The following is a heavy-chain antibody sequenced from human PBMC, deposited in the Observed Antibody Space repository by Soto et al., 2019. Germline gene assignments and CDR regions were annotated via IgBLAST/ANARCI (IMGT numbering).Heavy chain of an antibody. CDR1: GGSFSGYY. CDR2: INHSGST. Sequence: QVQLQQWGAGLLKPSETLSLTCAVYGGSFSGYYWSWIRQPPGKGLEWIGEINHSGSTNYNPSLKSRATXSXDXXKTQFSLKLSSVTAADTAVYYCARTYSSSWSPFDYWGQGTLVTVSS. V-gene: IGHV4-34*01. CDR3: ARTYSSSWSPFDY. J-gene: IGHJ4*02. D-gene: IGHD6-13*01.